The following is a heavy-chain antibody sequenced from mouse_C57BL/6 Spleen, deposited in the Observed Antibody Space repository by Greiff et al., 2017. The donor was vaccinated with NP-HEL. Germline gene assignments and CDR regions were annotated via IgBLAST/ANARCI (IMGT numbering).Heavy chain of an antibody. V-gene: IGHV2-2*01. CDR2: IWSGGST. CDR3: ARNEKDYYGSSPSMDY. J-gene: IGHJ4*01. D-gene: IGHD1-1*01. Sequence: VQLQESGPGLVQPSQSLSITCTVSGFSLTSYGVHWVRQSPGKGLEWLGVIWSGGSTDYNAAFISRLSISKDNSKSQVFFKMNSLQADDTAIYYCARNEKDYYGSSPSMDYWGQGTSVTVSS. CDR1: GFSLTSYG.